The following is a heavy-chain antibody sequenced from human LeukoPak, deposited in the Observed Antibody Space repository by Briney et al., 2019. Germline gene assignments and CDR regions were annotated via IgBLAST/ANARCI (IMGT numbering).Heavy chain of an antibody. CDR3: AKDTSSGYDYDY. CDR1: GFTLSSYD. V-gene: IGHV3-64*01. J-gene: IGHJ4*02. D-gene: IGHD5-12*01. CDR2: ISSNGGNT. Sequence: GVSLTLSCRVSGFTLSSYDTLRLRRSRGGAGEDVSAISSNGGNTYYANSVKGRFIISRDNSKKTMYLQMNSLRAEDTAVYYCAKDTSSGYDYDYWGQGTLVTVSS.